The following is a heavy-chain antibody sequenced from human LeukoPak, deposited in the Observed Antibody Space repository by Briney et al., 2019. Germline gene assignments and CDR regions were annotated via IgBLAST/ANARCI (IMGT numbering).Heavy chain of an antibody. CDR2: ISGSGGST. J-gene: IGHJ4*02. Sequence: GGSLRLSCAASGFTFSSYAMSWVRQAPGKGLEWVSAISGSGGSTYYADSVKGRFTFSRDNSKNTLYLQMNSLGAEDTAVYYCAKKSGVVITYDYWGQGTLVTVSS. V-gene: IGHV3-23*01. CDR1: GFTFSSYA. CDR3: AKKSGVVITYDY. D-gene: IGHD3-3*01.